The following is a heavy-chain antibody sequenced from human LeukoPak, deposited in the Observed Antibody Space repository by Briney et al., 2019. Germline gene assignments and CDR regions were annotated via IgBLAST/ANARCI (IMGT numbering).Heavy chain of an antibody. CDR1: GSTFTRYG. V-gene: IGHV1-18*01. J-gene: IGHJ4*02. D-gene: IGHD3-22*01. Sequence: ASVKVCCSPSGSTFTRYGISWGRQSAGQGGEGRGWISAYNGNTNYAHTLQGRVHMTTDTSTSTAYMELRSLRSDDTAVYYCARDPRGYYDSSGYYYGFYFDYWGQGTLVTVSS. CDR2: ISAYNGNT. CDR3: ARDPRGYYDSSGYYYGFYFDY.